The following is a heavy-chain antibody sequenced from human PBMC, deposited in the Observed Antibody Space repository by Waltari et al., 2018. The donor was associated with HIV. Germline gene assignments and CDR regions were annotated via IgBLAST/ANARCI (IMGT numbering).Heavy chain of an antibody. CDR3: ARGLIQLGGGVLFDY. CDR2: INHSGST. Sequence: QVQLQQWGAGLLKPSETLSLTCAVYGGSFSGYYWSWIRQPPGKGLEWIGEINHSGSTNYNPSLKSRVTISVDTSKNQFSLKLSSVTAADTAVYYCARGLIQLGGGVLFDYWGQGTLVTVSS. CDR1: GGSFSGYY. J-gene: IGHJ4*02. D-gene: IGHD3-16*01. V-gene: IGHV4-34*01.